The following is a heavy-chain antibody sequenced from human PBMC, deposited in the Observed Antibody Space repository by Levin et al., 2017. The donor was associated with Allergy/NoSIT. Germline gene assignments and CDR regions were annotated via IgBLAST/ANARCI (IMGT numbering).Heavy chain of an antibody. CDR2: MYAGGST. CDR1: GFNVSSNY. Sequence: GESLKISCAASGFNVSSNYISWVRQAPGKGLEWVSIMYAGGSTYYADSVHGRFTVSRDTSKNTLYLQMNSLRAEDTAVYYCARDRRGHYDASGDYDYFDCWGQGTLVTVSS. CDR3: ARDRRGHYDASGDYDYFDC. J-gene: IGHJ4*02. D-gene: IGHD3-22*01. V-gene: IGHV3-66*01.